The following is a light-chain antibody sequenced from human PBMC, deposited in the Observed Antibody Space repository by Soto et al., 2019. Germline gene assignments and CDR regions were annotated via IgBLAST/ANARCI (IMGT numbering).Light chain of an antibody. CDR3: QQSYSTPYT. J-gene: IGKJ2*01. Sequence: DIQMTQSPSSLSASVGDRVSLTCRASQSISSHLNWYQQKAGKAPKLLIYDAFSLQGGVPSRFSGGGFGTEFTLTIRSLQPEDFATYYCQQSYSTPYTFGQGTKVEIK. V-gene: IGKV1-39*01. CDR2: DAF. CDR1: QSISSH.